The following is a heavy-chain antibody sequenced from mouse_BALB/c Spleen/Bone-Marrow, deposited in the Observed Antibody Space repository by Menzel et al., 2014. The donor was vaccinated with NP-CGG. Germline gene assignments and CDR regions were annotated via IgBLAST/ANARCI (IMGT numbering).Heavy chain of an antibody. D-gene: IGHD1-1*01. J-gene: IGHJ4*01. CDR3: HYFGSDYYVMDY. CDR2: IYPGDGDT. V-gene: IGHV1-80*01. Sequence: QVQLQQPGAEMVRPGSSVKISCKASGYAFSNNWMNWMKQRPGQGLEWIGQIYPGDGDTNYNGKFKGKATLTADKSSSIAYMQLSSLTSEDSAVYFCHYFGSDYYVMDYWGQGTSVTVSS. CDR1: GYAFSNNW.